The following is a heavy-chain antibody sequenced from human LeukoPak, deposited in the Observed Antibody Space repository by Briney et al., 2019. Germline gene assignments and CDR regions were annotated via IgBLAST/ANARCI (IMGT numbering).Heavy chain of an antibody. D-gene: IGHD6-13*01. Sequence: PSETLALTCNVSGASISSGRNYWGWIRQPPGKGLEWIGSIYYSGSTYYNPSLKSRVTISVDTSKNQFSLKLSSVTAADTAVYYCARQGIGAAGDFDYWGQGTLVTVSS. J-gene: IGHJ4*02. CDR3: ARQGIGAAGDFDY. CDR2: IYYSGST. V-gene: IGHV4-39*01. CDR1: GASISSGRNY.